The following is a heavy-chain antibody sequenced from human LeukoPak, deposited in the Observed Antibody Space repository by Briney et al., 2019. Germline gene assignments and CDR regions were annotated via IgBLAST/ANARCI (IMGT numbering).Heavy chain of an antibody. CDR1: GFIFSSYW. CDR2: IKQDGSEK. V-gene: IGHV3-7*03. J-gene: IGHJ4*02. D-gene: IGHD3-22*01. CDR3: ARGRKVVVVMGGFFDY. Sequence: GGSLRLSCAASGFIFSSYWMSWVRQAPGKGLEWVANIKQDGSEKYYVDSVKGRFTISRDNAKNSLYLQMDSLRVEDTAVYYCARGRKVVVVMGGFFDYWGQGTLVTVSS.